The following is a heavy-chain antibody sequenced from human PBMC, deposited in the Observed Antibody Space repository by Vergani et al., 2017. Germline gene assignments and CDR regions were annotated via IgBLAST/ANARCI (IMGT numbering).Heavy chain of an antibody. Sequence: QVQLQESGPGLVKPSETLSLTCTVSGGSISSYYWSWIRQPPGKGLEWIGYIYYSGSTNYNPSLKSRVTISVDTSKNQFSLTLSSVTAADTAVYYCARSPIVATYYFDYWGQGTLVTVSS. CDR3: ARSPIVATYYFDY. CDR2: IYYSGST. D-gene: IGHD5-12*01. V-gene: IGHV4-59*01. J-gene: IGHJ4*02. CDR1: GGSISSYY.